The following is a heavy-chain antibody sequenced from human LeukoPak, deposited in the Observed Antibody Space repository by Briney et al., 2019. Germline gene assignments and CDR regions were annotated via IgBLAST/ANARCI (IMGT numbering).Heavy chain of an antibody. CDR2: IYHSGST. Sequence: SETLSLTCAVSGGSISSSNWWSWVRQPPGKGLEWIGEIYHSGSTNYNPSLKSRVTISVDKSKNQFSLKLSSVTAADTAVYYCAREGGYCSSTSCSDDDYWGQGTLVTVSS. J-gene: IGHJ4*02. CDR1: GGSISSSNW. D-gene: IGHD2-2*01. CDR3: AREGGYCSSTSCSDDDY. V-gene: IGHV4-4*02.